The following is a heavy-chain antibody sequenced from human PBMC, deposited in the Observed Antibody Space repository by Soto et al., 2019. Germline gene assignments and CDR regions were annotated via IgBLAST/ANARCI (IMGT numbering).Heavy chain of an antibody. CDR1: GGSISSYY. CDR2: IYYSGST. Sequence: PXGTLCLTCTVSGGSISSYYWSWIRQPPGKGLEWIGYIYYSGSTNYNPSLKSRVTISVDTSKNQFSLKLSSVTAADTAVYYCARDPGMGYTVPYYFDYWGQGTLVTVSS. D-gene: IGHD5-12*01. CDR3: ARDPGMGYTVPYYFDY. V-gene: IGHV4-59*01. J-gene: IGHJ4*02.